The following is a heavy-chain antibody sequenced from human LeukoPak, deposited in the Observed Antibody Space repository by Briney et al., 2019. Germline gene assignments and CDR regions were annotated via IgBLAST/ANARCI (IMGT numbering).Heavy chain of an antibody. J-gene: IGHJ4*02. CDR2: IYYSGST. D-gene: IGHD3-9*01. Sequence: PSETLSLTCTVSGGSISSSSYYWGWIRQPPGKGLEWIGSIYYSGSTYYNLSLKSRVTISVDTSKNQFSLKLSSVTAADTAVYYCASFDGNISLYGVFEYWGQGTLVTVSS. CDR3: ASFDGNISLYGVFEY. CDR1: GGSISSSSYY. V-gene: IGHV4-39*01.